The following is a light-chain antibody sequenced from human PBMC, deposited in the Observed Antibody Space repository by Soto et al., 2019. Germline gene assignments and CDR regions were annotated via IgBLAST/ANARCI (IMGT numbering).Light chain of an antibody. CDR3: QQCYSSPRT. J-gene: IGKJ1*01. CDR2: AAS. V-gene: IGKV1-39*01. Sequence: DIQMNQSPSTLSAGVGDRVTITCRASQRISSYLNWYQQKPGKAPTLLIYAASSLQSAVPSRFSGGGSGTDFTLTINTLQPEDFATYFCQQCYSSPRTFGQGTKVEIK. CDR1: QRISSY.